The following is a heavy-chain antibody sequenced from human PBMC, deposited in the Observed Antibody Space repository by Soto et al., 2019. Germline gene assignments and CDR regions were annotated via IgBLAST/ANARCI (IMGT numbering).Heavy chain of an antibody. J-gene: IGHJ4*02. D-gene: IGHD6-13*01. CDR1: GFTFSSSA. CDR3: AKKEGTAPGINY. V-gene: IGHV3-23*01. Sequence: GESLRLSCAVSGFTFSSSAMSWVRQAPGKGLEWVSVISNSGSATDYADSVKGRFTISRDNSKNTLLLQMNSLRAEDTAAYYCAKKEGTAPGINYWGQGTLVTVSS. CDR2: ISNSGSAT.